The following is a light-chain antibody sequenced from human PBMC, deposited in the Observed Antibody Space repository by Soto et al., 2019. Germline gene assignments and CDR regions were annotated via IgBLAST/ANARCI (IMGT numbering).Light chain of an antibody. V-gene: IGKV1-27*01. J-gene: IGKJ1*01. Sequence: DIQMTQSPSSLSASVGDRVTITCRASQGISNNLAWYQQKPGNVPKLLIYGASTLQSGVPSRFSGSGSGTDFTLTISSMQPEDVATYYCQKYDSAPLTFGQGTKVEFK. CDR3: QKYDSAPLT. CDR1: QGISNN. CDR2: GAS.